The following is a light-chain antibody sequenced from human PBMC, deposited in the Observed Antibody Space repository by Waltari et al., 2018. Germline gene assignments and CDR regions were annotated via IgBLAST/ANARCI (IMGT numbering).Light chain of an antibody. V-gene: IGKV3-11*01. CDR2: DAS. J-gene: IGKJ5*01. CDR1: QSVSSY. CDR3: QQRSNWPPEVT. Sequence: EIVLTQSQATLSLSPVERATLSSRASQSVSSYLAWYQQIPGQAPRLLIFDASKRATGIPARFSGSGSGTDFTLTISYLEPEDSAVYYCQQRSNWPPEVTFGQGTRLEIK.